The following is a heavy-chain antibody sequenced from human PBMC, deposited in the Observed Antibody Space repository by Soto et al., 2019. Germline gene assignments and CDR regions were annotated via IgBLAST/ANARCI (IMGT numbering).Heavy chain of an antibody. CDR3: ARDPGTVLRFLEWLLAAPDAFDI. D-gene: IGHD3-3*01. Sequence: ASVKVSCKASGYTFTSYGISWVRQAPGQGLEWMGWISAYNGNTNYAQKLQGRVTMTTGTSTSTAYMELRSLRSDDTAVYYCARDPGTVLRFLEWLLAAPDAFDIWGQGTMVTVSS. V-gene: IGHV1-18*01. CDR2: ISAYNGNT. J-gene: IGHJ3*02. CDR1: GYTFTSYG.